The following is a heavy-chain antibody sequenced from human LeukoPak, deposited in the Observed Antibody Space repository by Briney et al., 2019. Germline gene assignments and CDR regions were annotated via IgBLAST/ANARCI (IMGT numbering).Heavy chain of an antibody. D-gene: IGHD6-19*01. Sequence: ASVKVSCKASGYTFTSYDINWVRQATGQGLEWMGWMNPNSGNTGYAQKFQGRVTMTRNTSISTAYMELSRLRSDDTAVYYCARYYSSGWVYNWFDPWGQGTLVTVSS. CDR2: MNPNSGNT. J-gene: IGHJ5*02. CDR1: GYTFTSYD. V-gene: IGHV1-8*01. CDR3: ARYYSSGWVYNWFDP.